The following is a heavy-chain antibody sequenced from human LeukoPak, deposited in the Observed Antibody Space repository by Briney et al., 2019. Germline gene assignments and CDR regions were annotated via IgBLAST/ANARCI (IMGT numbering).Heavy chain of an antibody. J-gene: IGHJ3*02. V-gene: IGHV3-7*01. CDR1: GFTFSSYW. D-gene: IGHD6-19*01. CDR3: AREKEQWLDDAFDI. Sequence: GGSLRPSCAASGFTFSSYWMSWVRQAPGKGLERVANIKQDGSEKYYVDSVKGRFTISRDNAKNSLYLQMNSLRAEDTAVYYCAREKEQWLDDAFDIWGQGTMVTVSS. CDR2: IKQDGSEK.